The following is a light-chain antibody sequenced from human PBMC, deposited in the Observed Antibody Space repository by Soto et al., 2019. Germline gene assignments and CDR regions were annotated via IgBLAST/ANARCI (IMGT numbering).Light chain of an antibody. CDR1: QSVSTY. J-gene: IGKJ5*01. CDR3: QQGNT. CDR2: DAS. V-gene: IGKV3-11*01. Sequence: EIVLTQSPATLSLSPGERATLSCRASQSVSTYLAWYQQKPGQAPRLLIYDASNRATGIPARFSGSGSGTDLTLTISSLEPEDFEVYYCQQGNTFGQGTRLEIK.